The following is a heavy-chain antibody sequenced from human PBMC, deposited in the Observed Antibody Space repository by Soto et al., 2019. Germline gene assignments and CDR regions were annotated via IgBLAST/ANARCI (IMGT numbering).Heavy chain of an antibody. V-gene: IGHV4-61*08. CDR3: ARGGAYYYYYGMDV. J-gene: IGHJ6*02. Sequence: EELLESAAALVKTSETPLLPTSASCDAVVNKDYYWWWFSQHPRGGLEEWIGYTYYSGSTNYNPSLKSRVTISVDTSKNQFSLRLSSVTAADTAVYYCARGGAYYYYYGMDVWGQGTTVTVSS. CDR2: TYYSGST. CDR1: CDAVVNKDYY.